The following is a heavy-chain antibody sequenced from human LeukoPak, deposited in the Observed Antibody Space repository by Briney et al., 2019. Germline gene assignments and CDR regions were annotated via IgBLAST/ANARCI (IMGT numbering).Heavy chain of an antibody. J-gene: IGHJ4*02. CDR3: ARDLGAPKYVAYSVDY. Sequence: PGGSLRLSCAASGFTFRSYVMSWVRQVPGKGLEWVSAITGDGGGTNHADSVKGRFTISRDNSKNTLYLQMNSLRAEDTAVYYCARDLGAPKYVAYSVDYWGQGTLVTVSS. CDR2: ITGDGGGT. V-gene: IGHV3-23*01. CDR1: GFTFRSYV. D-gene: IGHD3-16*01.